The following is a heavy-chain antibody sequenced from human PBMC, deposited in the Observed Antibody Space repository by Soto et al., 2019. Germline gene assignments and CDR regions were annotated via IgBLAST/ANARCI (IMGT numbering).Heavy chain of an antibody. CDR2: ISSSGSTI. J-gene: IGHJ5*02. Sequence: GGSLRLSCAASGFTFSDYYMSWIRQAPGKGLEWVSYISSSGSTIYYADSVKGRFTISRDNAKNSLYLQMNSLRAEDTAVYYCARESAAGTQWFDPWGQGTRVTVSS. V-gene: IGHV3-11*01. CDR3: ARESAAGTQWFDP. CDR1: GFTFSDYY. D-gene: IGHD6-13*01.